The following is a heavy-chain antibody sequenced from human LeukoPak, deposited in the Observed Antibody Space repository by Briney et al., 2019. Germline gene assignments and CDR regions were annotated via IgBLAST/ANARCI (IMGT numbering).Heavy chain of an antibody. CDR3: ARAHILYSDHGDSREYFDF. J-gene: IGHJ4*02. CDR1: GYTFIDYY. V-gene: IGHV1-2*02. CDR2: INPNSGGT. Sequence: ASVKVSCKASGYTFIDYYMHWERQAPGQGPEWMGWINPNSGGTNSAQKFQGRVTMARDTSISTAYMELSRLSPDDTAVYYCARAHILYSDHGDSREYFDFWGQGTLVTISS. D-gene: IGHD4-17*01.